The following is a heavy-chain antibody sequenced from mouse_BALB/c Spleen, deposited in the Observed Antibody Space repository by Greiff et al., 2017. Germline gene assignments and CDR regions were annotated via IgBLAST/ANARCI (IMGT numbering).Heavy chain of an antibody. D-gene: IGHD1-1*01. CDR3: AYYYGSSWIAY. CDR1: GFTIKDTY. CDR2: IDPANGNT. J-gene: IGHJ3*01. Sequence: VQLQQSGAELVKPGASVKLSCAASGFTIKDTYMHWVKQRPEQGLEWIGRIDPANGNTKYDPKFQGKATITADTTSNTAYLQLSSLTSEDTAVYYVAYYYGSSWIAYWGQGTLVTVSA. V-gene: IGHV14-3*02.